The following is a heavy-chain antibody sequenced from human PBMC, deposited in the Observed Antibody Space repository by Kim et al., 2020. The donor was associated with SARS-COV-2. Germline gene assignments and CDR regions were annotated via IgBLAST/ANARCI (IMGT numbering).Heavy chain of an antibody. CDR1: GGSFSGYY. V-gene: IGHV4-34*01. D-gene: IGHD6-13*01. Sequence: SETLSLTCAVYGGSFSGYYWSWIRQPPGKGLEWIGEINHSGSTNYNPSLKSPVTISEDTSKNQFSLKLSYVTAADTAVYYCARALIAAAGYYFYMDVGGKGTTVTVSS. CDR3: ARALIAAAGYYFYMDV. J-gene: IGHJ6*03. CDR2: INHSGST.